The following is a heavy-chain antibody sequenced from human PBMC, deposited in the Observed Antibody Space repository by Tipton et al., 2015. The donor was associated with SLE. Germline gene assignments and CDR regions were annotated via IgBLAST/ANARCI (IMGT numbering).Heavy chain of an antibody. CDR1: GDSINSDAFS. CDR2: ISHTGRT. V-gene: IGHV4-30-2*01. J-gene: IGHJ6*02. CDR3: ARTWDYDFWSGYYMRYYYYGMDV. D-gene: IGHD3-3*01. Sequence: TLSLTCTVSGDSINSDAFSWGWIRQPPGEGLEWITYISHTGRTAYSPSLKSRVTISVDGSKNQFSLKLSSVTAADTAVYYCARTWDYDFWSGYYMRYYYYGMDVWGQGTTVTVSS.